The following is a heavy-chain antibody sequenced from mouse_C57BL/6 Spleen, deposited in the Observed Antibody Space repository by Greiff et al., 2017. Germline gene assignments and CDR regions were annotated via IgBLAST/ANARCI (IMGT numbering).Heavy chain of an antibody. Sequence: EVQLQQSGPELVKPGASVKISCKASGYSFTGYYMNWVKQSPEKSLEWIGEINPSTGGTTYNQKFKAKATLTVDKSSSTAYMQLKSLTSEDSAVYSCARSTGYYFDYWGQGTTLTVSS. CDR3: ARSTGYYFDY. V-gene: IGHV1-42*01. J-gene: IGHJ2*01. D-gene: IGHD4-1*02. CDR2: INPSTGGT. CDR1: GYSFTGYY.